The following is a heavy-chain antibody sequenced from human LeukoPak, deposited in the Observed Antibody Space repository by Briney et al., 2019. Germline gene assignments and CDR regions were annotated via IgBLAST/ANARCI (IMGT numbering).Heavy chain of an antibody. CDR3: ARDSSGIRSLIAH. Sequence: SVKVSCKASGGTFSKYTISWVRQRPGQGLEWMGGITPLFGTANYAQKFQGRVTITADESASTAYMELSSLRSEDTAVYYCARDSSGIRSLIAHWGQGTLVTVSS. D-gene: IGHD6-13*01. J-gene: IGHJ1*01. V-gene: IGHV1-69*13. CDR1: GGTFSKYT. CDR2: ITPLFGTA.